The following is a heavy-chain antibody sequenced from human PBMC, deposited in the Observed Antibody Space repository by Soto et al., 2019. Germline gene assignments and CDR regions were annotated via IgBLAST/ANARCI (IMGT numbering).Heavy chain of an antibody. V-gene: IGHV1-18*01. D-gene: IGHD2-2*01. Sequence: GASVKVSCKASGYTFTSYGISWVRQAPGQGLEWMGWISAYNGNTNYAQKLQGRVTMTTDTSTSTAYMELRSLRSDDTAVYYCARDFVVVPAAMWGNCFDPWGQGTRVTVSS. CDR2: ISAYNGNT. CDR3: ARDFVVVPAAMWGNCFDP. J-gene: IGHJ5*02. CDR1: GYTFTSYG.